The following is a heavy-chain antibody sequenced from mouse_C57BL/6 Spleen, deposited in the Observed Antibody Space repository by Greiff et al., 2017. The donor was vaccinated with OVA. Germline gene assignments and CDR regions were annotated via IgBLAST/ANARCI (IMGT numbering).Heavy chain of an antibody. D-gene: IGHD1-1*01. V-gene: IGHV1-26*01. Sequence: VQLQQSGPELVKPGASVKISCKASGYTFTDYYMNWVKQSHGKSLEWIGDINPNNGGTSYNQKFKGKATLTVDKSSSTAYMELRSLTSEDSAVYYCARGGDYGPSWGQGTLVTVSA. CDR3: ARGGDYGPS. J-gene: IGHJ3*01. CDR1: GYTFTDYY. CDR2: INPNNGGT.